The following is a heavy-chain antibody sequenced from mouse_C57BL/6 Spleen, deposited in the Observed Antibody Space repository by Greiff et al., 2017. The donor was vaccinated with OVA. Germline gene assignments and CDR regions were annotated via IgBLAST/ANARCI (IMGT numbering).Heavy chain of an antibody. CDR2: ISGGGGNT. D-gene: IGHD1-1*01. V-gene: IGHV5-9*01. Sequence: EVKLLESGGGLVKPGGSLKLSCAASGFTFSSYTMSWVRQTPEKRLEWVATISGGGGNTYYPDSVKGRFTISRDNAKNTLYLQMSSLRSEDTALYYCARTYYGSNMDYWGQGTSVTVSS. CDR1: GFTFSSYT. J-gene: IGHJ4*01. CDR3: ARTYYGSNMDY.